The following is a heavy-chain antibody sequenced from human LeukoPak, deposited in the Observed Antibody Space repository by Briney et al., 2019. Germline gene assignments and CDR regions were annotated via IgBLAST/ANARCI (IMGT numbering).Heavy chain of an antibody. CDR3: ARHLRFGSSALPRDVFDI. V-gene: IGHV4-38-2*02. CDR2: IYYSGST. J-gene: IGHJ3*02. D-gene: IGHD1-26*01. CDR1: GYSISSGYF. Sequence: SETLSLTCTVSGYSISSGYFWGWIRQPPGKGLEWIGSIYYSGSTYYNPSLKSRVTISVDTPENHLSLKLTSVTATDTAVYYCARHLRFGSSALPRDVFDIWGRGTVVSVSS.